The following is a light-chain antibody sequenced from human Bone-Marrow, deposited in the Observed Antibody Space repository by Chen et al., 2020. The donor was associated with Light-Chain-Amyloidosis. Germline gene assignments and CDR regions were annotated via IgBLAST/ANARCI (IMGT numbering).Light chain of an antibody. CDR1: SSDVGGYNY. CDR3: SSYTSNITGVV. V-gene: IGLV2-14*03. J-gene: IGLJ2*01. Sequence: QSVLPQPASVSGPPGQSITISSSGTSSDVGGYNYVSWYQQHPGKVPKLILYDVHNRPSGVSNRFSGSKSGNTASLTISGLQTEDEADYYCSSYTSNITGVVFGGGTKLTVL. CDR2: DVH.